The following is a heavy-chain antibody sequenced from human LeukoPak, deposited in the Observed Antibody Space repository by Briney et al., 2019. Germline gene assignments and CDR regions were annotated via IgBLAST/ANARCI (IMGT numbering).Heavy chain of an antibody. CDR1: GFTFSSYA. CDR2: ISYDGSNK. Sequence: GRSLRLSCAASGFTFSSYAMHWVRQAPGKGLEWVAVISYDGSNKYYADSVKGRFTISRDNSKNTLYLQMNSLRAEDTAVYYCAKGDGVVPAASDYWGQGTLVTVSS. CDR3: AKGDGVVPAASDY. V-gene: IGHV3-30*04. D-gene: IGHD2-2*01. J-gene: IGHJ4*02.